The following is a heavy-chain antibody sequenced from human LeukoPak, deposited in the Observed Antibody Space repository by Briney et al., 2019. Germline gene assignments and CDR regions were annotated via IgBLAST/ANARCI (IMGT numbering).Heavy chain of an antibody. D-gene: IGHD4-23*01. V-gene: IGHV4-34*01. J-gene: IGHJ4*02. CDR1: GGSFSGYY. Sequence: SETLSLTYAVYGGSFSGYYWSWIRQPPGKGLEWIGEINHSGSTNYNPSLKSRVTISVDTSKNQFSLKLSSVTAADTAVYYCARGDYGGNSYYWGQGTLVTVSS. CDR2: INHSGST. CDR3: ARGDYGGNSYY.